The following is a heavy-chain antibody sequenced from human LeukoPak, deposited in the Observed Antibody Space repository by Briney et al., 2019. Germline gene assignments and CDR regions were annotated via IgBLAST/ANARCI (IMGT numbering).Heavy chain of an antibody. CDR3: AKGLSFAFDF. Sequence: PGGSLRLSCAASGFTFNNVAMHWFRQAPGKGLEWVAFVQSDGSSEYYADSVKGRFTISRDSSKHTVFLHMNSLRTEDTAVYYCAKGLSFAFDFWGQGTMVTVSS. CDR1: GFTFNNVA. D-gene: IGHD3-16*02. J-gene: IGHJ3*01. V-gene: IGHV3-30*02. CDR2: VQSDGSSE.